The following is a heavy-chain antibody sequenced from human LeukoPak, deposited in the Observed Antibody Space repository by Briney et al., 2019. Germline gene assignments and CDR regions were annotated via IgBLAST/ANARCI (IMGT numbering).Heavy chain of an antibody. CDR1: GFTFSSYG. D-gene: IGHD3-9*01. V-gene: IGHV3-30*02. CDR3: AKAGSFDGYFDY. J-gene: IGHJ4*02. Sequence: PGGSLRLSCAASGFTFSSYGMHRVRQAPGKGLEWVAFIRYDGSNKCYADSVRGRFTISRDNSKNSLYLQMNSLRAEDTAVYYCAKAGSFDGYFDYWSQGTLVTVSS. CDR2: IRYDGSNK.